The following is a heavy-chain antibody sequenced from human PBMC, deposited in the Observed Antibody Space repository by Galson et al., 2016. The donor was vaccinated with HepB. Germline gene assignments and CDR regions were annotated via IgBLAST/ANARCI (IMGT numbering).Heavy chain of an antibody. CDR2: LNNDGNTT. J-gene: IGHJ4*02. Sequence: SLRLSCAASGFTFDNYWMHWVRQAPGKGLVWVSRLNNDGNTTTYADSVKGRFTISRDNAKNTVFLQMNSLRAEDTAVYYCARGRSGYYFSRDLGDYYVDYWGQGTLVTVSS. D-gene: IGHD3-22*01. CDR3: ARGRSGYYFSRDLGDYYVDY. V-gene: IGHV3-74*01. CDR1: GFTFDNYW.